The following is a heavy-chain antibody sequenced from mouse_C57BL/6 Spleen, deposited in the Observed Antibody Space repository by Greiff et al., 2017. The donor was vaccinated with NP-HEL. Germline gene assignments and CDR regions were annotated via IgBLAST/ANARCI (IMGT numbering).Heavy chain of an antibody. CDR2: IDPSDSET. J-gene: IGHJ1*03. CDR1: GYTFTSYW. Sequence: QVQLQQPGAELVRPGSSVKLSCKASGYTFTSYWMHWVKQRPIQGLEWIGNIDPSDSETHYNQKFKDKATLTVDKSSSTAYMQLSSLTSEDSAVYYCARSDYYGSSYHWYFDVWGTGTTVTVSS. V-gene: IGHV1-52*01. D-gene: IGHD1-1*01. CDR3: ARSDYYGSSYHWYFDV.